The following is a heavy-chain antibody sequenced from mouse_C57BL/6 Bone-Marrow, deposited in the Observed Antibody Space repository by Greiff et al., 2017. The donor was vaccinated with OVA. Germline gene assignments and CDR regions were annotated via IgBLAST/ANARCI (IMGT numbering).Heavy chain of an antibody. J-gene: IGHJ1*03. Sequence: VQLQQPGAELVRPGSSVKLSCKASGYTFTSYWMHWVKQRPIQGLEWIGNIDPSDSETHYNQKFKDKATLTVDKSSSTAYMQLSSLTSEDSAVYYCARCNGYYCIWYFDVCGTGTAVTVSS. CDR1: GYTFTSYW. CDR3: ARCNGYYCIWYFDV. D-gene: IGHD2-3*01. V-gene: IGHV1-52*01. CDR2: IDPSDSET.